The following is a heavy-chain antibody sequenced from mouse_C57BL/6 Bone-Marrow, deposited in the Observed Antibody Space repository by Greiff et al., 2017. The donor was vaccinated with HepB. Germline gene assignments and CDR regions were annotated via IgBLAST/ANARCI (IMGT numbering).Heavy chain of an antibody. CDR2: INPYNGGT. CDR3: ACIYYDYDGFAY. CDR1: GYTFTDYY. V-gene: IGHV1-19*01. J-gene: IGHJ3*01. Sequence: VQLQQSGPVLVKPGASVKMSCKASGYTFTDYYMNWVKQSHGKSLEWIGVINPYNGGTSYNQKFKGKATLTVDKSSSTAYMELNSLTSEDSAVYYWACIYYDYDGFAYWGQGTLVTVSA. D-gene: IGHD2-4*01.